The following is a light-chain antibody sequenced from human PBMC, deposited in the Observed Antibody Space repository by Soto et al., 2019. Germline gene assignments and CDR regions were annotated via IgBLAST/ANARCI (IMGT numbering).Light chain of an antibody. J-gene: IGKJ5*01. Sequence: EIVLTQSPGTLSLSPGERATLSCRASQSVRSSYLAWYQQKPGQAPRLLISGTSSRATGIPDRFSGSGSGTDFTLTINRLEPEDFAVYYCQQYGSSAPITFGQGTRLEIK. V-gene: IGKV3-20*01. CDR2: GTS. CDR3: QQYGSSAPIT. CDR1: QSVRSSY.